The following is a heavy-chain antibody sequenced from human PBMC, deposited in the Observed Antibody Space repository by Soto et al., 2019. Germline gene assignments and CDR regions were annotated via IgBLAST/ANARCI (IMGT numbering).Heavy chain of an antibody. V-gene: IGHV3-7*01. J-gene: IGHJ5*02. CDR1: GFTFSTFW. Sequence: GGSLRLSCAASGFTFSTFWMNWVRQAPGKRLEWVATINQGGSEKYYVDSVKGRFTISRDNTKNSLYLQMDSLRAEDTAVYYCVTDRAAGTWGQGTLVTVSS. CDR2: INQGGSEK. D-gene: IGHD3-10*01. CDR3: VTDRAAGT.